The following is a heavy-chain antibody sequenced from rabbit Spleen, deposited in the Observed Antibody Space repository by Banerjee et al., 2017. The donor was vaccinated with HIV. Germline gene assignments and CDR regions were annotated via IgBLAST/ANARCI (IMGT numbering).Heavy chain of an antibody. CDR3: ARDTGSSFSSYGMDL. D-gene: IGHD8-1*01. CDR1: GVSFSSSSY. CDR2: IDSGSSGFP. Sequence: QSLEESGGDLVKPGASLTLTCTASGVSFSSSSYMCWVRQAPGKGLEWIACIDSGSSGFPYFATWAKGRFTISKASSTTVTLQLTSLTAADTATYFCARDTGSSFSSYGMDLWGPGTLVTVS. V-gene: IGHV1S40*01. J-gene: IGHJ6*01.